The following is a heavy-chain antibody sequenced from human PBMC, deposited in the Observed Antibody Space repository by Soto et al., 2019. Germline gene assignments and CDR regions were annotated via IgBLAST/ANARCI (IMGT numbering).Heavy chain of an antibody. CDR1: GFTFRSYV. CDR2: TSYDGSDK. D-gene: IGHD3-16*01. J-gene: IGHJ1*01. Sequence: QVQLVESGGGVVQPGTSLRVSCVGSGFTFRSYVIHWVRQAPGKGLEWVALTSYDGSDKYYGDSVRGRFTISRDNSRNTVDLQMDSLRVEDTAFYYCARWGTRGGLAVWGQGTLVSVSS. CDR3: ARWGTRGGLAV. V-gene: IGHV3-30*19.